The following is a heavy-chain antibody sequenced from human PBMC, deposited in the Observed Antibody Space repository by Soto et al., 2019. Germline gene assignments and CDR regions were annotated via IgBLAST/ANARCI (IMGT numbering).Heavy chain of an antibody. J-gene: IGHJ5*02. V-gene: IGHV4-61*01. CDR2: IYYSGST. Sequence: QVQLQESGPGLVKPSETLSLTCTVSGGSVSSGSYYWSWIRQPPGKGLEWIGYIYYSGSTNYNPSRKSRVTISVDTSKNQFSLKLSSVTAADTAVYYCASSAVYCSSTSCTSNWFDPWGQGTLVTVSS. D-gene: IGHD2-2*01. CDR3: ASSAVYCSSTSCTSNWFDP. CDR1: GGSVSSGSYY.